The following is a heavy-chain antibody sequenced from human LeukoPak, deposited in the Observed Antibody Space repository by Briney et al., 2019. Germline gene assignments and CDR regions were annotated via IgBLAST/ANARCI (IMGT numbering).Heavy chain of an antibody. D-gene: IGHD2-15*01. J-gene: IGHJ4*02. Sequence: GGSLRLSCAASGFTFSSYWMHWVRQAPGKGLVWVSRINSDGSSTSYADSVKGRFTISRDNAKNSLYLQMNSLRAEDTAVYYCARVGHCSGGSCYSIGYWGQGTLVTVSS. V-gene: IGHV3-74*01. CDR1: GFTFSSYW. CDR2: INSDGSST. CDR3: ARVGHCSGGSCYSIGY.